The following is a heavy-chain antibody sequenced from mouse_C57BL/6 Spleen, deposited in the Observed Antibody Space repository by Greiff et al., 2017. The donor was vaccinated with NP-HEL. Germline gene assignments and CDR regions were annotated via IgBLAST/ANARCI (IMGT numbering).Heavy chain of an antibody. CDR1: GFTFTDYY. CDR2: IRNKANGYTT. CDR3: ARYDYDFAY. D-gene: IGHD2-4*01. V-gene: IGHV7-3*01. Sequence: DVMLVESGGGLVQPGGSLSLSCAASGFTFTDYYMSWVRQPPGKALEWLGFIRNKANGYTTAYSASVKGQFTISRDNSQSILYLQMNARRAEDSATYYGARYDYDFAYWGQGTLVTVAA. J-gene: IGHJ3*01.